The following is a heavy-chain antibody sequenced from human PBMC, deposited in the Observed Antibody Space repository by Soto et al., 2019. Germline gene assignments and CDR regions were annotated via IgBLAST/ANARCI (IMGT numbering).Heavy chain of an antibody. CDR3: TGAITWKGVDY. CDR1: GYTFTSYD. CDR2: MNPNSGNT. V-gene: IGHV1-8*01. D-gene: IGHD5-12*01. J-gene: IGHJ4*02. Sequence: QVQLVQSGAEVKKPGASVKVSCKASGYTFTSYDINWVRQATGQGLEWMGWMNPNSGNTGYAQKFQGGVRMTRNTSISTAYMELSSLRSEDTAVYYCTGAITWKGVDYWGQGTLVTVSS.